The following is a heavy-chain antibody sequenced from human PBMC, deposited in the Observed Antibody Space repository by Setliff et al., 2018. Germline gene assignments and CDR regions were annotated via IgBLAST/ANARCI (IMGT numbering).Heavy chain of an antibody. V-gene: IGHV1-18*01. CDR1: GYTFTSYG. D-gene: IGHD3-10*01. Sequence: ASVKVSCKASGYTFTSYGISWVRQAPGQGLEWMGWISAYNGNTNYAQKLQGRVTMTTDTSTSTAYMELRSLRSDDTAVYYCARNEGGRSWRITMVRGVPDSWFDPGAREPWSPSPQ. CDR2: ISAYNGNT. J-gene: IGHJ5*02. CDR3: ARNEGGRSWRITMVRGVPDSWFDP.